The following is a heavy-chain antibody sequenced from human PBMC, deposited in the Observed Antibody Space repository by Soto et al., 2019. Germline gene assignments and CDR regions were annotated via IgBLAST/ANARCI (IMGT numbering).Heavy chain of an antibody. CDR1: GFIFSNYG. J-gene: IGHJ4*02. Sequence: QVQLVESGGGGVQPGRSLRLSCVGSGFIFSNYGMHWVRQAPGKGLEWVAFISYDGSDILYADSVKGRFTISRDNSKSTLFLHMNRPTAEDTAIYFCAIVRVADSPLDHWGQGTLVTVSS. CDR3: AIVRVADSPLDH. D-gene: IGHD3-10*02. V-gene: IGHV3-30*03. CDR2: ISYDGSDI.